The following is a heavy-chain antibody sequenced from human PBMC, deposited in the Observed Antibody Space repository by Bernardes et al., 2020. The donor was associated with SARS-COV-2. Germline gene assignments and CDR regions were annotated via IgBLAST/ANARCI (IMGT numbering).Heavy chain of an antibody. CDR1: GYTFTSYG. J-gene: IGHJ2*01. Sequence: ASVKVSCKASGYTFTSYGISWVRQAPGQGLEWMGWISAYNGNTNYAQKLQGRVTMTTDTSTSTAYMELRSLRSDDTAVYYCARSPQDLVGATYFDLWGRGTLVTVSS. V-gene: IGHV1-18*01. D-gene: IGHD1-26*01. CDR2: ISAYNGNT. CDR3: ARSPQDLVGATYFDL.